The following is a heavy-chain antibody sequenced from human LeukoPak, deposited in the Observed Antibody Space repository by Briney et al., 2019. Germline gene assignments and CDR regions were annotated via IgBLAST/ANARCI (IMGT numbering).Heavy chain of an antibody. CDR2: ISYSGST. CDR3: ARKRGSYEPFVL. Sequence: SETLSLTCTVSGGSFSSGTQSWGWIRQPPGKGLEWIGTISYSGSTFYNPPLKSRVTISVDTSKNQFSLKVYSVTAADTAVYYRARKRGSYEPFVLWGQGTLVTVSS. J-gene: IGHJ3*01. CDR1: GGSFSSGTQS. V-gene: IGHV4-39*01. D-gene: IGHD1-26*01.